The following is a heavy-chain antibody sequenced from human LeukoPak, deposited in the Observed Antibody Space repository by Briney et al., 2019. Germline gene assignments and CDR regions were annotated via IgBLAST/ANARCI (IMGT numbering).Heavy chain of an antibody. J-gene: IGHJ4*02. V-gene: IGHV3-30-3*02. D-gene: IGHD5-18*01. CDR2: ISYDGSNK. CDR3: AKSLIYSYGWVGLDY. CDR1: GFTFSSYA. Sequence: GGSLRLSCAASGFTFSSYAMHWVRQAPGKGLEWVAVISYDGSNKYYADSVKGRFTISRDNSKNTLYLQMNSLRAEDTAVYYCAKSLIYSYGWVGLDYWGQGTLVTVSS.